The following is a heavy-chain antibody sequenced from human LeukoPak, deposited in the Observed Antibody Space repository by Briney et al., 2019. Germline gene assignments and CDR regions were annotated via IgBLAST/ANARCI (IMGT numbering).Heavy chain of an antibody. Sequence: ASLKVSRKASRDTFTSYGISSVRQAPGQGGEWMGWISAYNGNTNYAQKLQGRVTMTTDTSTSTAYMELRSLRSADTAVYYCARVYYDYVWGSYRYPPFFDYWGQGTLVTVSS. D-gene: IGHD3-16*02. CDR1: RDTFTSYG. J-gene: IGHJ4*02. CDR3: ARVYYDYVWGSYRYPPFFDY. CDR2: ISAYNGNT. V-gene: IGHV1-18*01.